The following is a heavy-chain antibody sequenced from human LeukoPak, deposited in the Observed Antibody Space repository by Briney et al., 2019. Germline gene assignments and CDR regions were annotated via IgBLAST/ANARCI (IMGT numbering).Heavy chain of an antibody. D-gene: IGHD3-22*01. CDR2: IRSKANSYAT. CDR3: TSRGYYYDSSGYLDY. J-gene: IGHJ4*02. Sequence: PGGSLRLSCAASGFTFSGSAMHWVRQASGKGLEWVGRIRSKANSYATAYAASVKGRFTISRDDSKNTAYLQMNSLKTEDAAVYYCTSRGYYYDSSGYLDYWGQGTLVTVSS. CDR1: GFTFSGSA. V-gene: IGHV3-73*01.